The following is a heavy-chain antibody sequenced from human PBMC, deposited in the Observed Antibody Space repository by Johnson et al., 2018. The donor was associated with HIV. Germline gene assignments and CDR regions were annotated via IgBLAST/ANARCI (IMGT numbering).Heavy chain of an antibody. CDR3: AKGGVGRDGNRDAFDI. V-gene: IGHV3-20*04. CDR1: GFTFDDYG. J-gene: IGHJ3*02. CDR2: IHWNGGST. D-gene: IGHD5-24*01. Sequence: VQLVESGGGVVRPGGSLRLSCAASGFTFDDYGMSWVRQAPGKGLEWVSGIHWNGGSTGYADSVKGRFTISRDNAKKSLDLQMNSLRVEDTAVYYCAKGGVGRDGNRDAFDIWGQGTMVTVSS.